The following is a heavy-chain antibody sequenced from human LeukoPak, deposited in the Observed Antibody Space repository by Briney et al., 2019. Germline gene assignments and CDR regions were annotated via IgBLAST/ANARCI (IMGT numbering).Heavy chain of an antibody. D-gene: IGHD4-17*01. CDR1: GLTFSSYS. J-gene: IGHJ4*02. CDR3: ARDVGTVTGYFDY. CDR2: ISSSSSYI. Sequence: GGSLRLSCAASGLTFSSYSMNWVRQAPGKRLEWVSSISSSSSYIYYADSVKGRFTISRDNAKNSLYLQMNSLRAEDTAVYYCARDVGTVTGYFDYWGQGTLVTVSS. V-gene: IGHV3-21*01.